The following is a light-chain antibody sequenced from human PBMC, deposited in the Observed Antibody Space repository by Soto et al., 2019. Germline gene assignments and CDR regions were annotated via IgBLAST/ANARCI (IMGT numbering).Light chain of an antibody. CDR2: EVT. V-gene: IGLV2-14*01. Sequence: QSVLTQPASVSGSPGPSITISFTGTSGDIGSYNRVSWYQQHPGKAPKLIIYEVTDRPSGVSNRFSGSKSGNTASLTISGLQAEDEAEYYCSSYTNIKTRACVFGTGTKVTVL. CDR1: SGDIGSYNR. J-gene: IGLJ1*01. CDR3: SSYTNIKTRACV.